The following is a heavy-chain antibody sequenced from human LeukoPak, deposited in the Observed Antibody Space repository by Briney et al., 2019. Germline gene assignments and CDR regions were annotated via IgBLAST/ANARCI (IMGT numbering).Heavy chain of an antibody. CDR1: GFTFSSYS. Sequence: GGSLRLSCAASGFTFSSYSMNWVRQAPGKGLEWVSSISSSSSCIYYADSVKGRFTISRDNAKNSLYLQMNSLRAEDTAVYYCARDQGNYSRFDYWGQGTLVTVSS. D-gene: IGHD1-7*01. CDR3: ARDQGNYSRFDY. J-gene: IGHJ4*02. CDR2: ISSSSSCI. V-gene: IGHV3-21*01.